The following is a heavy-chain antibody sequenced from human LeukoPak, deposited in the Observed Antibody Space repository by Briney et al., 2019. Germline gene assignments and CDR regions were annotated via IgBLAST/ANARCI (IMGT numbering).Heavy chain of an antibody. CDR3: ARDRPIYCSGGSCYSDY. CDR1: GFTFDDYG. J-gene: IGHJ4*02. V-gene: IGHV3-20*04. D-gene: IGHD2-15*01. CDR2: INWNGGST. Sequence: GRSLRLSCTASGFTFDDYGMSWVRQAPGKGLEWVSGINWNGGSTGYADSVKGRFTISRDNAKNSLYLQMNSLRAEDTALYYCARDRPIYCSGGSCYSDYWGQGTLVTVSS.